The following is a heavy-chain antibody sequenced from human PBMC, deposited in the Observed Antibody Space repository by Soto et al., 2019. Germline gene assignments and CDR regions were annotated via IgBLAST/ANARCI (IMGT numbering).Heavy chain of an antibody. J-gene: IGHJ5*02. CDR1: GFTFSSYG. CDR2: IWYDGSNK. D-gene: IGHD3-3*01. V-gene: IGHV3-33*01. Sequence: GSLRLSCAASGFTFSSYGMHWVRQAPGKGLEWVAVIWYDGSNKYYADSVKGRFTISRDNSKNTLYLQMNSLRAEDTAVYYCARDPSRTIFGVVTPEGFDPWGQGTLVTVSS. CDR3: ARDPSRTIFGVVTPEGFDP.